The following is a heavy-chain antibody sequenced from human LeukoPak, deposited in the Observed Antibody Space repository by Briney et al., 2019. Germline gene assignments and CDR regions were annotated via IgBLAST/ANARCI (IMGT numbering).Heavy chain of an antibody. Sequence: SETLSLTCTVSGGSISSYYWSWIRQPPGKGLEWIGYIYYSGSTNYNPSLKSRVTISVDTSKSQFSLKLSSVTAADTAVYYCARGGHSEVDYWGQGTLVTVSS. CDR2: IYYSGST. CDR1: GGSISSYY. CDR3: ARGGHSEVDY. D-gene: IGHD6-13*01. V-gene: IGHV4-59*01. J-gene: IGHJ4*02.